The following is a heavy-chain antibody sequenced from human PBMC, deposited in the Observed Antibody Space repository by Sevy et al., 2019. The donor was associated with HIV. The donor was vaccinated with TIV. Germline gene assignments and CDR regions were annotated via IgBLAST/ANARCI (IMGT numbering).Heavy chain of an antibody. CDR3: ARQPGYGGYDY. CDR2: IYYSGST. CDR1: GVSFSSGSYY. D-gene: IGHD5-12*01. V-gene: IGHV4-61*01. J-gene: IGHJ4*02. Sequence: SETLSLTCTVSGVSFSSGSYYWSWIRQPPGKGLEWFGYIYYSGSTNYNPSLKSRVTISVDTSKNQFSLKLSSVTAADTAVYYCARQPGYGGYDYWGQGTLVTVSS.